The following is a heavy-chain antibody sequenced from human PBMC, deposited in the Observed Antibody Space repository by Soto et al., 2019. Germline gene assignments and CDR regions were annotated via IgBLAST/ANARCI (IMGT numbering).Heavy chain of an antibody. CDR2: IYYSGST. CDR1: GGTISSGDYY. CDR3: ARVEHWWKRGIDY. J-gene: IGHJ4*02. V-gene: IGHV4-30-4*01. D-gene: IGHD2-15*01. Sequence: PSETLSLTCTVSGGTISSGDYYWSWMRQPPGKGLVWIVYIYYSGSTYYNPSLKSRVTISVDKSKNQFSLKLSSVTAADTAVYYCARVEHWWKRGIDYWGQGTLVTVSS.